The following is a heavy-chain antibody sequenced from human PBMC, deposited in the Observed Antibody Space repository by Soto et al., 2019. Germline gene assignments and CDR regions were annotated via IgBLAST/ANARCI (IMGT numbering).Heavy chain of an antibody. J-gene: IGHJ3*02. CDR3: ARDGVDVSRTTVRHGALDI. V-gene: IGHV1-69*01. CDR1: GGSFSTSG. D-gene: IGHD4-17*01. CDR2: FIPVFTTA. Sequence: QVQLVQSGAEVKKPGSSVKVSCKASGGSFSTSGISWVRQAPGQGLEWMGGFIPVFTTAKYAQKFQGRVSITADASTYTASMESSSLRSEATAVYFCARDGVDVSRTTVRHGALDIWGQGTVVTVSS.